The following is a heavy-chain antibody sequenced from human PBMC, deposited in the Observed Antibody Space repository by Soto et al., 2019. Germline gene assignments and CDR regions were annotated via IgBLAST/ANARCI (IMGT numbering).Heavy chain of an antibody. CDR2: IYSGGST. D-gene: IGHD3-22*01. CDR1: GFTVSSNY. CDR3: ASLSGIDSSGYLGMAFDY. V-gene: IGHV3-53*01. J-gene: IGHJ4*02. Sequence: PGGSLRLSCAASGFTVSSNYMSWVRQAPGKGLEWVSVIYSGGSTYYADSVKGRFTISRDNSKNTLYLQMNSLRAEDTAVYYCASLSGIDSSGYLGMAFDYWGQGTLVTVSS.